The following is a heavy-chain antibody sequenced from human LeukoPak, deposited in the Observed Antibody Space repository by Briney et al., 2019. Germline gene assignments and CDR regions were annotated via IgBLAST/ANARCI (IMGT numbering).Heavy chain of an antibody. V-gene: IGHV1-46*01. CDR1: GGTFSSYA. CDR3: ARDVSGYDLFDY. J-gene: IGHJ4*02. Sequence: GASVKVSCKASGGTFSSYAISWVRQAPGQGLEWMGIINPSGGSTSYAQKFQGRVTMTRDTSTSTVYMELSSLRSEDTAVYYCARDVSGYDLFDYWGQGTLVTVSS. CDR2: INPSGGST. D-gene: IGHD5-12*01.